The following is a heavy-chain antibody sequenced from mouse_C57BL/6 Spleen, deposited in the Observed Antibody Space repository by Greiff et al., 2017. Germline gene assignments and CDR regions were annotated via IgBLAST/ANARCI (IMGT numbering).Heavy chain of an antibody. CDR1: GFTITDYY. Sequence: EVQLQQSGAELVKPGASVKLSCTASGFTITDYYMHWVKQRTEQGLEWIGRIDPEDGETKYAPKFKGKATITADTSSNTAYLQLSSLTSEDSAVYYGAMSTTVWGAALDYWGQGTSVTVSS. CDR2: IDPEDGET. D-gene: IGHD1-1*01. J-gene: IGHJ4*01. CDR3: AMSTTVWGAALDY. V-gene: IGHV14-2*01.